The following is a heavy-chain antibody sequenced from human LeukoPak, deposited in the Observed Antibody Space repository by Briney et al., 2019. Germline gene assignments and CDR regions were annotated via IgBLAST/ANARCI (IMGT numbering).Heavy chain of an antibody. Sequence: PSETLSLTCTVSGGSISSYYWNWIRQPPGKGLEWIGYIYYTGSTDYNPSLKSRVAISVDTSKNQFSLKLSSVTAADTAVYYCARGSKAAPGTFDYWGQGTLVTVSS. J-gene: IGHJ4*02. V-gene: IGHV4-59*01. CDR3: ARGSKAAPGTFDY. CDR2: IYYTGST. CDR1: GGSISSYY. D-gene: IGHD6-13*01.